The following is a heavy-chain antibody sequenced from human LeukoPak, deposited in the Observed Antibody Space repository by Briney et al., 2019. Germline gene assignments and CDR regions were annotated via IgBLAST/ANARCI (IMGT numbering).Heavy chain of an antibody. J-gene: IGHJ4*02. D-gene: IGHD4-23*01. Sequence: VASVKVSCKASGGTFSSYDISWVRQAPGQGLEWLGGITPIFGTAKYAQKFQGRVTITAVESMSTAYMELSSLRSEDTAVYYCARGWLAETTVVTPYNYWGQGTLATVSS. CDR2: ITPIFGTA. CDR3: ARGWLAETTVVTPYNY. V-gene: IGHV1-69*13. CDR1: GGTFSSYD.